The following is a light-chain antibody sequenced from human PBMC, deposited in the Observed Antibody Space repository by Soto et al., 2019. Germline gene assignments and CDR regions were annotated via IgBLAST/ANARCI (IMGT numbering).Light chain of an antibody. CDR3: QQSYSTPRLT. J-gene: IGKJ5*01. V-gene: IGKV1-39*01. Sequence: DIQMTQSPSTLSASVGDSVNITCRASQSISRYLNWYQQQPGKAPKLLIYAASSLQSGVPSRFSGSGSGTDFTPTISSLQPQDFATYYCQQSYSTPRLTFGQGTRLEIK. CDR1: QSISRY. CDR2: AAS.